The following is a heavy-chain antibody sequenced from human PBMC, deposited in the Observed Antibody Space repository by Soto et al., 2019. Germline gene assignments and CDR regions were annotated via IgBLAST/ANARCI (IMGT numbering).Heavy chain of an antibody. Sequence: QVQLVQSGAEVKEPGASVKVSCKASGYTFTTYSLTWVRQAPGQGLEWMGWISPYIGNRDYALRFQDRLTMTTDTSTSTAYMDLGSLKSDETAFYYCARPRMLRRAPSAFDIWGQGTLVTVSS. V-gene: IGHV1-18*01. D-gene: IGHD3-10*01. CDR2: ISPYIGNR. CDR3: ARPRMLRRAPSAFDI. CDR1: GYTFTTYS. J-gene: IGHJ3*02.